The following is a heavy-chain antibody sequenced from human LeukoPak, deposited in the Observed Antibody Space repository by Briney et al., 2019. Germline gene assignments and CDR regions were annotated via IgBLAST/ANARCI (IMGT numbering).Heavy chain of an antibody. D-gene: IGHD5-24*01. V-gene: IGHV1-2*02. CDR3: TRIPVIATILFEY. CDR2: INPNTGDT. CDR1: GSTFSSYA. Sequence: ASVKVSCKASGSTFSSYAISWVRQAPGQGLEWMGWINPNTGDTNYAQKFQGRVTMTRDTSISAAYMELSWLRSDDTAVYYGTRIPVIATILFEYWGQGTLVTVSS. J-gene: IGHJ4*02.